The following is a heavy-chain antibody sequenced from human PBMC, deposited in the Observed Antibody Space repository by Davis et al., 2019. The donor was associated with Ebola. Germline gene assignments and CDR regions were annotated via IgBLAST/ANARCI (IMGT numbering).Heavy chain of an antibody. CDR3: ARGRRLLADAFHI. D-gene: IGHD2-8*02. Sequence: GGSLRLSCTDSVITFSSYAMNWVRQAPGKGLEWVSTISSSSNYIYYAESVKGRFTISRDNAKNSLTLQMNSLGGEDTAVYYCARGRRLLADAFHIWGQGTMVTASS. CDR2: ISSSSNYI. CDR1: VITFSSYA. J-gene: IGHJ3*02. V-gene: IGHV3-21*01.